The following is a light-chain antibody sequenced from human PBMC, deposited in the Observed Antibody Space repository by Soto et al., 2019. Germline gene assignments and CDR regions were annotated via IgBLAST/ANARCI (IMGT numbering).Light chain of an antibody. CDR3: AAWDDSLSGHYV. CDR1: SSNIGSNY. Sequence: QSVLTQPPSASGTPGQRATISCSGVSSNIGSNYVYWYQQLPGTAPKLLIYSNNLRPSGVPDRFSGSKSGTSASLAISGLRSEDEADDYCAAWDDSLSGHYVFGTGTKVTVL. V-gene: IGLV1-47*02. CDR2: SNN. J-gene: IGLJ1*01.